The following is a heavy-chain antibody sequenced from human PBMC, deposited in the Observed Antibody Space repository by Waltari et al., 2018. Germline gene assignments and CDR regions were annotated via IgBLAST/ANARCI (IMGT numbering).Heavy chain of an antibody. CDR2: INPSGGST. D-gene: IGHD3-3*01. CDR1: GYTFTSYY. V-gene: IGHV1-46*01. J-gene: IGHJ6*02. Sequence: QVQLVQSGAEVKKPGASVKVSCKASGYTFTSYYMHWVRQAPGQGLEWMGIINPSGGSTSYAQKCQGRVTMTRDTSTSTVYMELSSLRSEDTAVYYCARLGRFLEWLSPGYGMDVWGQGTTVTVSS. CDR3: ARLGRFLEWLSPGYGMDV.